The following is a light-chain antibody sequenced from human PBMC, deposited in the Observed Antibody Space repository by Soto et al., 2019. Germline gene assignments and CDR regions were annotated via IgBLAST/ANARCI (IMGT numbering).Light chain of an antibody. Sequence: DIQMTQSPSSMSASVGDRVTITCRASQSISAYLNWYQQKPGKAPKLLIYAASSLQSGVPSRFSGSGSGTDFTITISSLQPEDFAPYYCQESYSTPSVTFGPGTKVDIK. J-gene: IGKJ3*01. CDR3: QESYSTPSVT. CDR2: AAS. V-gene: IGKV1-39*01. CDR1: QSISAY.